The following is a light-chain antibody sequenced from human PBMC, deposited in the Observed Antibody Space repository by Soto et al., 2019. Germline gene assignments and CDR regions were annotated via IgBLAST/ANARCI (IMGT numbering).Light chain of an antibody. V-gene: IGLV2-23*02. Sequence: QSVLTQPASVSGSPGQSITISCTGNSSDVGSYNLFSWYQQHPGKAPQLMLYEVRKRPSGGSHRFSGSKSGTPAPLTISALKAGDEADYYCSSLNVFGIGPKATAL. CDR3: SSLNV. J-gene: IGLJ1*01. CDR2: EVR. CDR1: SSDVGSYNL.